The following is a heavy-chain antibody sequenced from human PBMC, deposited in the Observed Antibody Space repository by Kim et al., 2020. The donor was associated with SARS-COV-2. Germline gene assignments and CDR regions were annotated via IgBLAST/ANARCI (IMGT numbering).Heavy chain of an antibody. J-gene: IGHJ3*02. CDR1: GFTFSSYA. Sequence: GGSLRLSCAASGFTFSSYAMHWVRQAPGKGLEWVAVISYDGSNKYYADSVKGRFTISRDNSKNTLYLQMNSLRAEDTAVYYCGGGVYVEAFDIWGQGTMVTVSS. CDR3: GGGVYVEAFDI. D-gene: IGHD3-10*01. V-gene: IGHV3-30*04. CDR2: ISYDGSNK.